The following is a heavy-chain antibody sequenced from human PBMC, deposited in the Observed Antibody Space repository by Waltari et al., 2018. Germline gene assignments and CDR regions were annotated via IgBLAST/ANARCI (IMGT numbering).Heavy chain of an antibody. CDR2: MNPNSGNT. J-gene: IGHJ6*02. V-gene: IGHV1-8*01. Sequence: QVQLVQSGAEVKKPGASVKVSCKASGYTFTSYDINWVRQATGQGLEWMGWMNPNSGNTGYAQKCQGRVTMTRNTSISTAYMELSSLRSEDTAVYYCARTIAARTYYYYYGMDVWGQGTTVTVSS. CDR3: ARTIAARTYYYYYGMDV. CDR1: GYTFTSYD. D-gene: IGHD6-6*01.